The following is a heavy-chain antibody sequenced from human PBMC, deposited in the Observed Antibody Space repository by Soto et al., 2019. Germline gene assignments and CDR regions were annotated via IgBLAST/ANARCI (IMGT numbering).Heavy chain of an antibody. Sequence: ESLTIFVKAFGFIFTSYWLSLVRQMPGKGLEWMGILNPKDSFANYSPSFRGHVTISPDTSVTTAYLKWSSLKASDTAIYYCARNKSGGGSYPFDFWGQGTLVTVSS. V-gene: IGHV5-10-1*01. CDR2: LNPKDSFA. CDR3: ARNKSGGGSYPFDF. J-gene: IGHJ4*02. D-gene: IGHD3-10*01. CDR1: GFIFTSYW.